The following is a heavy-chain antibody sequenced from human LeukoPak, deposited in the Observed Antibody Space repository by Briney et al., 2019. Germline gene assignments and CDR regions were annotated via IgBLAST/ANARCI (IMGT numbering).Heavy chain of an antibody. CDR3: AKGARSSSGYTTD. CDR1: GFTFDDYA. Sequence: PGGSLRLSCVASGFTFDDYAMHWVRQAPGKGLEWVAGINWNSVSAVYADSLKGRLTISRDNAENSLFLQMNSLKTEDTAFYYCAKGARSSSGYTTDWGQGILVTVSS. CDR2: INWNSVSA. J-gene: IGHJ4*02. D-gene: IGHD3-22*01. V-gene: IGHV3-9*01.